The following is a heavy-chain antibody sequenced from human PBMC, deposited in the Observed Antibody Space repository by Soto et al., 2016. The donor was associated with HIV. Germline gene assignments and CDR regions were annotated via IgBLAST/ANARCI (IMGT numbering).Heavy chain of an antibody. J-gene: IGHJ3*02. CDR3: VRPTTMTSDAFDI. Sequence: QVQLQQWGAGLLKPSETLSLKCAVYGGSFSGHYWSWIRQFPGQGLEWIGESTHFGRTNYNPSLKGRVSLSVDTSKNQFSLKMDSVTAADTAVYYCVRPTTMTSDAFDIWGQGTLVTVSA. V-gene: IGHV4-34*02. CDR1: GGSFSGHY. D-gene: IGHD2-2*01. CDR2: STHFGRT.